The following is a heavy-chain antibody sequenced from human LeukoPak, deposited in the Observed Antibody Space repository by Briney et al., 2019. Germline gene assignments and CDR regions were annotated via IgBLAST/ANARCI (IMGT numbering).Heavy chain of an antibody. CDR1: GYTFNNCG. J-gene: IGHJ4*02. D-gene: IGHD6-19*01. CDR3: ARDVRSAVAAFFDY. V-gene: IGHV1-18*01. CDR2: ISAYNGNT. Sequence: ASVKVSCKASGYTFNNCGISWVRQAPGQGLEWMGWISAYNGNTNYAQKVQGRVTMTTDTSTSSAYMEPRSLRSYDTAVYYCARDVRSAVAAFFDYWGQGTLVTVSS.